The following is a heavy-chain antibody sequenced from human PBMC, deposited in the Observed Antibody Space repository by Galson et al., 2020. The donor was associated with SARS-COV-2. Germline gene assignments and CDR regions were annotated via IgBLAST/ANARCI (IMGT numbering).Heavy chain of an antibody. CDR2: INPAGGST. V-gene: IGHV1-46*01. J-gene: IGHJ5*02. CDR3: ARSPGPSRDRRPTTPNPKWFDP. Sequence: ASVKVSCKASGYTFTDFYIHWVRQAPGQGLEWMGIINPAGGSTTYAQKFQGRFTMTRDMSTSTVYLEMSSLRSEDTAVYYCARSPGPSRDRRPTTPNPKWFDPWGQGTLVTVSS. D-gene: IGHD5-12*01. CDR1: GYTFTDFY.